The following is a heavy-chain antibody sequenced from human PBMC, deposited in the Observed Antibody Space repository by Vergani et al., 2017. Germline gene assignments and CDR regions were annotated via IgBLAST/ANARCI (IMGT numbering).Heavy chain of an antibody. D-gene: IGHD5-12*01. CDR3: AKAKPRNSGYDYLYYYHAMDV. V-gene: IGHV3-23*01. J-gene: IGHJ6*02. Sequence: EVQLLESGGDLVQPGGSLRLSCAASGFTFNPYAMNWVCKLPGKGLEWVSGISGSGGSTYNAGSVKGRFTISRDSSKNTLYLQMNSLSAGDTAVYYCAKAKPRNSGYDYLYYYHAMDVWGQGTTVTVSS. CDR1: GFTFNPYA. CDR2: ISGSGGST.